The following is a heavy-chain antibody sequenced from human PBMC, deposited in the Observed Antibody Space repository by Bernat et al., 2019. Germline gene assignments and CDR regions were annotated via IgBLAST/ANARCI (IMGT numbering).Heavy chain of an antibody. Sequence: EVQLVESGGGLVRPGGSLRLSCAASGFTFSSYSMNWVRQAPGEGLEWVSSISSSSTYIYYADSVMGRFTISRNNAKNSLYLQMSSLGAEDTAVYYCARNYDVLSGYYNAFDIWGQGTMVTVSS. CDR3: ARNYDVLSGYYNAFDI. CDR2: ISSSSTYI. D-gene: IGHD3-9*01. J-gene: IGHJ3*02. CDR1: GFTFSSYS. V-gene: IGHV3-21*01.